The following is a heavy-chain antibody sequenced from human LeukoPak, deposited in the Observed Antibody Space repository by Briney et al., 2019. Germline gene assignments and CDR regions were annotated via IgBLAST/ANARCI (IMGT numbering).Heavy chain of an antibody. Sequence: PGGSLRLSCAASGFTFSCYAMSWVRQAPGKGLEWVSAISGSGGSTYYADSVKGRFTISRDNSKNTLYLQMNSLRAEDTAVYYCAKDFRRSQWLLLYYFDYWGQGTLVTVSS. CDR1: GFTFSCYA. CDR2: ISGSGGST. J-gene: IGHJ4*02. CDR3: AKDFRRSQWLLLYYFDY. D-gene: IGHD3-22*01. V-gene: IGHV3-23*01.